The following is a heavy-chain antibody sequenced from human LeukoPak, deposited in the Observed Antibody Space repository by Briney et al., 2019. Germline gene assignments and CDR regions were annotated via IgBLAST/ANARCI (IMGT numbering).Heavy chain of an antibody. J-gene: IGHJ4*02. CDR3: ARTTPDTHYFDY. CDR2: IYHSGST. CDR1: GGSISSGGYS. V-gene: IGHV4-30-2*01. D-gene: IGHD1-26*01. Sequence: SQTLSLTCAVSGGSISSGGYSWSWIRQPPGKGLEWIGYIYHSGSTYYNPSLKSRVTISVDRSKNQFSLKLSSVTAADTAVYYCARTTPDTHYFDYWGQGTLVTVSS.